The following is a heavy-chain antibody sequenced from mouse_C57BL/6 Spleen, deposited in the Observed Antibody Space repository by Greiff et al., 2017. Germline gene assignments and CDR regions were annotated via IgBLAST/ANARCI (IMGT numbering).Heavy chain of an antibody. J-gene: IGHJ3*01. Sequence: QVQLQQPGAELVMPGASVKLSCKASGYTFTSYWMHWVKQRPGQGLEWIGEIDPSDSCTNYNQKFKGKSTLTVDKSSSTAYMQLSSLTSEDSAVSAFERGYCCSSSAGLDYWGQGTLVTVSA. CDR2: IDPSDSCT. D-gene: IGHD1-1*01. V-gene: IGHV1-69*01. CDR1: GYTFTSYW. CDR3: ERGYCCSSSAGLDY.